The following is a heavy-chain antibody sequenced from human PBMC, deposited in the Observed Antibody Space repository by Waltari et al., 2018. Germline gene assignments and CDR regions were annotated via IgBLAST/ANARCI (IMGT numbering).Heavy chain of an antibody. Sequence: QLVQSGAEVKKPGSSVKVSCKASGGTFSSYTISWVRQARGQRLEWIGWIVVGSGNTNYAQKFQERVTITRDMSTSTAYMELSSLRSEDTAVYYCAADRGIAAAGTGYFDYWGQGTLVTVSS. CDR1: GGTFSSYT. D-gene: IGHD6-13*01. CDR3: AADRGIAAAGTGYFDY. J-gene: IGHJ4*02. CDR2: IVVGSGNT. V-gene: IGHV1-58*02.